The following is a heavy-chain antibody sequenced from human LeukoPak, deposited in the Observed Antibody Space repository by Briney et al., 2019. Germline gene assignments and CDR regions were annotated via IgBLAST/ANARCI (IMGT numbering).Heavy chain of an antibody. CDR1: GGSISGYY. J-gene: IGHJ3*02. Sequence: SETLSLTCTVSGGSISGYYWSWIRQPPGKGLEWIGYIYYSGSTNYNPSLKSRVTISVDTSKNQFSLKLSSVTAADTAVYYCARHRKYSSGWYTGSFDIWGQGTMVTVSS. D-gene: IGHD6-19*01. CDR3: ARHRKYSSGWYTGSFDI. CDR2: IYYSGST. V-gene: IGHV4-59*08.